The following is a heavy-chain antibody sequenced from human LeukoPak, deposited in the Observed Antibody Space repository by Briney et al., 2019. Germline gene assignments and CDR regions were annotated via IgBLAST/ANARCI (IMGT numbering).Heavy chain of an antibody. CDR1: GFTFSSYG. CDR2: ISGSGGST. Sequence: GGSLRLSCAASGFTFSSYGMSWVRQAPGKGLEWVSAISGSGGSTYYADSVKGRFTISRDNSKNTLYLQMNSLRAEDTAVYYCAKHYYDSSGYYFDYWGQGTLVTVSS. D-gene: IGHD3-22*01. CDR3: AKHYYDSSGYYFDY. J-gene: IGHJ4*02. V-gene: IGHV3-23*01.